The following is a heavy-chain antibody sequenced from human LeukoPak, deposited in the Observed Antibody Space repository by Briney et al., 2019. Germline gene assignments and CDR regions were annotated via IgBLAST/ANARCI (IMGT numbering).Heavy chain of an antibody. CDR2: INTNSGDT. Sequence: GASVKVSCKASGFTFTAYDLHWVRQAPGHGPEWMGRINTNSGDTNYGQKFQDRVTMTRDTSITTVYMELSRLTSDATAVYYCARDRLSAAGRGGWGPGTLVTVSS. CDR1: GFTFTAYD. D-gene: IGHD6-13*01. J-gene: IGHJ4*02. CDR3: ARDRLSAAGRGG. V-gene: IGHV1-2*06.